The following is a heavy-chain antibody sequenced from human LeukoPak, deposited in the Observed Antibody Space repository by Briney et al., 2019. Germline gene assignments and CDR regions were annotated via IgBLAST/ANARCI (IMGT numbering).Heavy chain of an antibody. Sequence: SETLSLTCAVYGGSFSGYYWSWIRQPPGKGLEWIGEINHSGSTNYNPSLKSRVTISVDTSKNQFSLKLSSVTVADTAVYYCARTSIYYDSSGYRSWGQGTLVTVSS. V-gene: IGHV4-34*01. CDR3: ARTSIYYDSSGYRS. D-gene: IGHD3-22*01. J-gene: IGHJ5*02. CDR2: INHSGST. CDR1: GGSFSGYY.